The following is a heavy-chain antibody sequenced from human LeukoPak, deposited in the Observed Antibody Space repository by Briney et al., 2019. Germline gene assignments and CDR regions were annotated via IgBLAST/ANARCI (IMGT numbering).Heavy chain of an antibody. CDR1: GGSFSGYY. CDR3: AKGWAPWFSIRGDLYYFDY. D-gene: IGHD3-10*01. V-gene: IGHV4-34*01. J-gene: IGHJ4*02. CDR2: INHSGST. Sequence: SETLSLTCAVYGGSFSGYYWSWIRQPPGKGLEWIGEINHSGSTNYNPSLKSRVTISVDTSKNQFSLKLSSVTAADTAVYYCAKGWAPWFSIRGDLYYFDYWGQGTLVTVSS.